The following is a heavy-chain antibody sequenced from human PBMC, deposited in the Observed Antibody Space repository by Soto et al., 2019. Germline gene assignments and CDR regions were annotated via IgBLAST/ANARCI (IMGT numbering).Heavy chain of an antibody. CDR3: ARAGYYGSGSYYNHQAYYYYGMDV. D-gene: IGHD3-10*01. CDR1: GGSFSGYY. J-gene: IGHJ6*02. CDR2: IYYSGST. V-gene: IGHV4-31*11. Sequence: PSETLSLTCAVYGGSFSGYYWSWIRQHPGKGLEWIGYIYYSGSTYYNPSLKSRVTISVDTSKNQFSLKLSSVTAADTAVYYCARAGYYGSGSYYNHQAYYYYGMDVWGQGTTVTVSS.